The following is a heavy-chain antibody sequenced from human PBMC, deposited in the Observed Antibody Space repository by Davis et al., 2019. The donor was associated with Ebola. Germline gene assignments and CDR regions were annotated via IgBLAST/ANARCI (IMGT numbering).Heavy chain of an antibody. D-gene: IGHD2-2*01. CDR3: ASTGGYCSSTSCYYYYYGMDV. CDR2: IYSGGST. J-gene: IGHJ6*02. Sequence: GGSLRLSCAASGFTFSSYGMHWVRQAPGKGLEWVSVIYSGGSTYYADSVKGRFTISRDNSKNTLYLQMNSLRAEDTAVYYCASTGGYCSSTSCYYYYYGMDVWGQGTTVTVSS. CDR1: GFTFSSYG. V-gene: IGHV3-66*01.